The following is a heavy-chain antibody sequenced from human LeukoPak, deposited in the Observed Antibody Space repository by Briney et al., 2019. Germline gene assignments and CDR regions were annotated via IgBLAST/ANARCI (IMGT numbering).Heavy chain of an antibody. V-gene: IGHV4-59*12. D-gene: IGHD1-26*01. Sequence: SETLSLTCTVSGGSLSSYYWSWIRQPPGKGLEWIGYIYYSGSTNYNPSLKSRVTISVDTSKNQFSLKLSSVTAADTAVYYCAREVGATADGAFDIWGQGTMVTVSS. J-gene: IGHJ3*02. CDR1: GGSLSSYY. CDR3: AREVGATADGAFDI. CDR2: IYYSGST.